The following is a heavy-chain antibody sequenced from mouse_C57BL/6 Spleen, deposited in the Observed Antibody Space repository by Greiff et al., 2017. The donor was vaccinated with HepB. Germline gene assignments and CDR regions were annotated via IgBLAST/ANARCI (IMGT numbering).Heavy chain of an antibody. CDR3: VCPSYYDAMDY. V-gene: IGHV1-69*01. CDR2: IDPSDSYT. Sequence: QVQLQQPGAELVMPGASVKLSCKASGYTFTSYWMHWVKQRPGQGLEWIGEIDPSDSYTNYNQKFKGKSTLTVDKSSSTAYMQLSSLTSEDSAVYYCVCPSYYDAMDYWGQGTSVTVSS. D-gene: IGHD2-10*01. J-gene: IGHJ4*01. CDR1: GYTFTSYW.